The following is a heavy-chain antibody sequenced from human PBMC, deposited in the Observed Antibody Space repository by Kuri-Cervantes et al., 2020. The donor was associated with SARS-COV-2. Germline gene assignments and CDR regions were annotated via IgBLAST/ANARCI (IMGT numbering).Heavy chain of an antibody. J-gene: IGHJ4*02. CDR3: TTDQPFWAGTAGPFDY. CDR2: IKSKTDGGTT. D-gene: IGHD1-7*01. CDR1: GFSFSDYY. Sequence: GGSLRLSCAGSGFSFSDYYMNWVRQAPGKGLEWVGRIKSKTDGGTTDYAAPVKGRFTISRDDSKNTLYLQMNSLKTEDTAVYYCTTDQPFWAGTAGPFDYWGQGTLVTVSS. V-gene: IGHV3-15*07.